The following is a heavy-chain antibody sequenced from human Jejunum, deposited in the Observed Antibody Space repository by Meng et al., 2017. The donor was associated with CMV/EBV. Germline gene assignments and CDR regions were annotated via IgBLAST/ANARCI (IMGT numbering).Heavy chain of an antibody. J-gene: IGHJ5*02. CDR2: ISYDGTNK. Sequence: VYLVGSGGGVVQPGGGLRLSCAASGFTFSRYTMHWVRQAPGQGLEWLAIISYDGTNKYFADSLKGRFTISRDNSKNTAFLQMNSLRPDDTGVYYCTSDYGGFDPWGQGTLVTVSS. D-gene: IGHD4/OR15-4a*01. CDR3: TSDYGGFDP. CDR1: GFTFSRYT. V-gene: IGHV3-30-3*01.